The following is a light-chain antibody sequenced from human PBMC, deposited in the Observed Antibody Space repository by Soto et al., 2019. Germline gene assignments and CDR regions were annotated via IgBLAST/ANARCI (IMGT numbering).Light chain of an antibody. CDR3: QQANDWPPT. J-gene: IGKJ1*01. Sequence: RVMTLSPVSLSVSPGERVTLSCRASQPISNNLAWYQQKPGQAPRLLIFDASTRATGIPARFSGSGSGTEFTLTISSLQSEDFATYYCQQANDWPPTFGQGT. CDR1: QPISNN. V-gene: IGKV3-15*01. CDR2: DAS.